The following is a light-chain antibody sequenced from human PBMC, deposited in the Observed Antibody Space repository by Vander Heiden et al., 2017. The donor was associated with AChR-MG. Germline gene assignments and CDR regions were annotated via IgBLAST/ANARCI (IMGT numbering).Light chain of an antibody. V-gene: IGLV1-51*01. CDR3: GTWQV. CDR2: DNN. J-gene: IGLJ2*01. Sequence: QSVLTQPPSVSAAPGQKVTISCSGRSSNIGNNYVSWYQQLPGTAPKLLIYDNNKRPSGIPDRFSGSKSGTSATLGITGLQTGDEADYYCGTWQVFGGGTKLTVL. CDR1: SSNIGNNY.